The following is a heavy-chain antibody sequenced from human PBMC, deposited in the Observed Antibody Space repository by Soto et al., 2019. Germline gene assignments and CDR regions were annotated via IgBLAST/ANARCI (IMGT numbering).Heavy chain of an antibody. J-gene: IGHJ4*02. CDR1: GGTFNRQD. Sequence: ASVKVSCKASGGTFNRQDMRWVRQAPGQGLEWMGGIIPMFGTPHYAEKFQDRVTITADESTGTAYLELSSLTSEDTAVYYCAKSEGRDGYSFDYWGPGTLVTVSS. CDR2: IIPMFGTP. CDR3: AKSEGRDGYSFDY. D-gene: IGHD5-12*01. V-gene: IGHV1-69*13.